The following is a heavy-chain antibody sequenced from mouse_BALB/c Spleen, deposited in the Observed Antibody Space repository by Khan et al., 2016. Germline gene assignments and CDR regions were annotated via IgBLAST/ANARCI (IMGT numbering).Heavy chain of an antibody. Sequence: EVELVESGGGLVKPGGSLKLSCVASGFTFSSYTMSWVRQTPEKRLEWVATISSGGSYTYYPDSVKGRFTISRDNAKNTLYLQMSSLKSEDTAMYYCTRDSSGGFAYWGQGTLVTVSA. D-gene: IGHD3-1*01. CDR2: ISSGGSYT. CDR3: TRDSSGGFAY. J-gene: IGHJ3*01. CDR1: GFTFSSYT. V-gene: IGHV5-6-4*01.